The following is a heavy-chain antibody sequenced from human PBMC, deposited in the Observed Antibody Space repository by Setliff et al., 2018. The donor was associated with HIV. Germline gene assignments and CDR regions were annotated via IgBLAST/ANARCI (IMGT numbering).Heavy chain of an antibody. CDR3: ARVQMAYAAFDV. D-gene: IGHD4-17*01. V-gene: IGHV4-59*01. Sequence: SETLSLTCTVSGGSISTYYWSWIRQPPGKGLEWIGSIYFTGSSVNNPSLKSRVTLSVDTSKHQFSLKLSSVTAADTAVYYCARVQMAYAAFDVWGQGTMVTVSS. J-gene: IGHJ3*01. CDR2: IYFTGSS. CDR1: GGSISTYY.